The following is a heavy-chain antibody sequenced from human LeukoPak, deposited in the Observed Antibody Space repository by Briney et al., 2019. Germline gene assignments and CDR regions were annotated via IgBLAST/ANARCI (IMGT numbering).Heavy chain of an antibody. D-gene: IGHD3-10*01. J-gene: IGHJ4*02. V-gene: IGHV3-53*01. CDR1: GFTVSSNY. Sequence: GGSLRLSCVASGFTVSSNYMSWVRQAPGRGLEWVSVIYSGGSTYYADSVKGRFTISRDNSKNTLYLQMNSLRAEDTAVYYCAREEEGFLDYWGQGTLVTVSS. CDR2: IYSGGST. CDR3: AREEEGFLDY.